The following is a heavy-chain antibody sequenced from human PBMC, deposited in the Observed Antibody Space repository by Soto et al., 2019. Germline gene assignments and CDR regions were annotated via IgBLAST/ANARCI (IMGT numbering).Heavy chain of an antibody. J-gene: IGHJ4*02. CDR1: GGSISSGGYY. Sequence: QVQLQESGPGLVKPSQTLSLTCTVSGGSISSGGYYWSWIRQHPGKGLEWIGYIYYSGSTYYNPSLKSRVTISVDTSKNQLSLKLSSVTAADTAVYYCARESIAVAGETGFDYCGQGTLVPVSS. D-gene: IGHD6-19*01. V-gene: IGHV4-31*03. CDR3: ARESIAVAGETGFDY. CDR2: IYYSGST.